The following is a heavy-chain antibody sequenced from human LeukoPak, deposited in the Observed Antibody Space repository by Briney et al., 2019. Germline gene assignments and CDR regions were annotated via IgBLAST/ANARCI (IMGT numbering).Heavy chain of an antibody. CDR1: GYSISSGYY. Sequence: SETLSLTCAFCGYSISSGYYWGWIRQPPGKGLEWIGSIYHSGSTYYNPSLKSRVTISVDTSKNQFSLKLSSVTAADTAVYYCARLVLARFYDSSGYFDYWGQGTLVTVSS. J-gene: IGHJ4*02. CDR3: ARLVLARFYDSSGYFDY. D-gene: IGHD3-22*01. V-gene: IGHV4-38-2*01. CDR2: IYHSGST.